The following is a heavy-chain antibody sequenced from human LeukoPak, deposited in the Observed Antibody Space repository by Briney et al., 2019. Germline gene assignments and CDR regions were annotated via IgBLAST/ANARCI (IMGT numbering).Heavy chain of an antibody. J-gene: IGHJ4*02. CDR3: ARGPTYQPIDY. D-gene: IGHD2-2*01. Sequence: SETLSLTCAVSGGSISINDYFWAWIRQSPGKGLEWIGYIYYSGSTNYNPSLKSRVTISVDTSKNQFSLKLSSVTAADTAVYYCARGPTYQPIDYWGQGTLVTVSS. V-gene: IGHV4-61*08. CDR2: IYYSGST. CDR1: GGSISINDYF.